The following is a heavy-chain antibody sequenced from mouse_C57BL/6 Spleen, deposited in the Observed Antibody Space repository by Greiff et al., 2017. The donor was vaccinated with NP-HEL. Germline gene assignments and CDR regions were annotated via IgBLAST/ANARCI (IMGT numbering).Heavy chain of an antibody. J-gene: IGHJ3*01. CDR2: IDPETGGT. Sequence: VNVVESGAELVRPGASVTLSCKASGYTFTDYEMHWVKQTPVHGLEWIGAIDPETGGTAYNQKFKGKAILTADKSSSTAYMELRSLTSEDSAVYYCTRQDFAYWGQGTLVTVSA. CDR3: TRQDFAY. V-gene: IGHV1-15*01. CDR1: GYTFTDYE.